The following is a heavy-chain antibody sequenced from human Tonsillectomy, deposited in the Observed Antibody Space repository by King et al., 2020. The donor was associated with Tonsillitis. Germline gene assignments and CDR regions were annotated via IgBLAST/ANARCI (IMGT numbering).Heavy chain of an antibody. Sequence: VQLVESGAEVKKPGESLKLSCEGSGYRFASYWIGWVRQMPGKGLEWMAIIHPADSDTRYWPSFQGQVTISADKSINTAYLQWSSLKASDTAIYYCATVVVAAIGGQGPLVTVSS. D-gene: IGHD2-15*01. CDR2: IHPADSDT. CDR3: ATVVVAAI. V-gene: IGHV5-51*01. J-gene: IGHJ4*02. CDR1: GYRFASYW.